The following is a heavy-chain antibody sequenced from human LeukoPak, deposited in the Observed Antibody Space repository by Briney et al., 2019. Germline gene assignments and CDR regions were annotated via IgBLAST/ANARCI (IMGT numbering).Heavy chain of an antibody. CDR1: GFTFSSYG. CDR3: ARDPVSSDVYNGMDV. CDR2: IWYDGSNK. Sequence: GRSLRLSCAASGFTFSSYGMHWVRQAPGKGLEWVAVIWYDGSNKYYADSVKGRFTISRDNSKNTLYLQMNSLRAEDTAVYYCARDPVSSDVYNGMDVWGQGTTVTVSS. V-gene: IGHV3-33*01. D-gene: IGHD1-14*01. J-gene: IGHJ6*02.